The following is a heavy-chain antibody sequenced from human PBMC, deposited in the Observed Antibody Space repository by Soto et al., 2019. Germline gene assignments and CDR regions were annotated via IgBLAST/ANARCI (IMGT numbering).Heavy chain of an antibody. V-gene: IGHV1-69*02. CDR3: ARSYGPYYYDSSGYDPFDY. J-gene: IGHJ4*02. D-gene: IGHD3-22*01. CDR1: GGTFSSYT. Sequence: SVKVSCKASGGTFSSYTISWVRQAPGRGLEWMGRIIPILGIANYAQKFQGRVTITADKSTSTAYMELSSLRSEDTAVYYCARSYGPYYYDSSGYDPFDYWGQGTLVTVSS. CDR2: IIPILGIA.